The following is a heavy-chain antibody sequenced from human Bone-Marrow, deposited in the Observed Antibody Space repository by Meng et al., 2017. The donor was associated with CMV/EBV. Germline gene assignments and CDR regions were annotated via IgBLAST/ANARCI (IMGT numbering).Heavy chain of an antibody. V-gene: IGHV1-69*05. CDR1: GGTFSSYA. CDR3: ARDHPNEYNWNYWFDP. J-gene: IGHJ5*02. D-gene: IGHD1-7*01. Sequence: SVKVSCKASGGTFSSYAISWVRQAPGQGLEWMGGIIPIFGTANYAQKFQGRVTITTDESTSTAYMELSSLRSEDTAVYYWARDHPNEYNWNYWFDPWGQGTLVTVSS. CDR2: IIPIFGTA.